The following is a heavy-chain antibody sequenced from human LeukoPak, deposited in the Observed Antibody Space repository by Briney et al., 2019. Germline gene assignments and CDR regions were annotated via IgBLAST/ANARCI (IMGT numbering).Heavy chain of an antibody. V-gene: IGHV1-2*02. Sequence: GASVKVSCKASGYTFTDYYIHWVRQAPGQGPEWMGWINSNTGDTKYAQKFQDRVTLTQDTSICTAYMELSRLESDDTAVFYCARGRWLQLWGDYWGQGTPLTVSS. CDR2: INSNTGDT. J-gene: IGHJ4*02. D-gene: IGHD5-18*01. CDR3: ARGRWLQLWGDY. CDR1: GYTFTDYY.